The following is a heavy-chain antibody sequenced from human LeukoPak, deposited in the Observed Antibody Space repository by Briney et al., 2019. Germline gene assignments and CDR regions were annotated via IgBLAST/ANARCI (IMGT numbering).Heavy chain of an antibody. V-gene: IGHV1-24*01. CDR1: GYTLTELS. CDR2: FDPEDGET. CDR3: ATGGGSSTDYYFDY. J-gene: IGHJ4*02. Sequence: GASVKVSCKVSGYTLTELSMHWVRQAPGKGREWMGGFDPEDGETIYAQKFQGRVTMTEDTSTDTAYMELSSLRSEDTAVYYCATGGGSSTDYYFDYWGQGTLVTVSS. D-gene: IGHD1-26*01.